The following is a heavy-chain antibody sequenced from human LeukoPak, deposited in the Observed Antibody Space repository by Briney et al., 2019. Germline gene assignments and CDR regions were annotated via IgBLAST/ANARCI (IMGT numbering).Heavy chain of an antibody. V-gene: IGHV4-59*01. Sequence: KPSETLSLTCTVSGGSISSYYWSWIRQPPGKGLEWIGYIYYSGSTNYNPSLKSRVTISVDTSKNQFSLKLSSVTAADTAVYYCARGGADMIIGGTYYFDYWGQGTLVTVSS. CDR3: ARGGADMIIGGTYYFDY. D-gene: IGHD3-22*01. J-gene: IGHJ4*02. CDR1: GGSISSYY. CDR2: IYYSGST.